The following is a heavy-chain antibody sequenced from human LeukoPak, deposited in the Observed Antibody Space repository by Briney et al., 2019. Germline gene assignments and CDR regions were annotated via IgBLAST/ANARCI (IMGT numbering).Heavy chain of an antibody. CDR2: IKKDGSEK. CDR1: GFTFSSYW. D-gene: IGHD3-22*01. CDR3: ARDLGVYYDSSGNY. J-gene: IGHJ4*02. Sequence: PGGSLRLSCAASGFTFSSYWMSWVRQAPGKGLEWVANIKKDGSEKYSVDSVKGRFTISRDNAKTSLYLQMNSLRAEDTAVYYCARDLGVYYDSSGNYWGQGTLVTVSS. V-gene: IGHV3-7*01.